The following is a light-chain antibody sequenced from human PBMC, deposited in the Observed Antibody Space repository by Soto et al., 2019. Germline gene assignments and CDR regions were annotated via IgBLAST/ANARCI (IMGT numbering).Light chain of an antibody. CDR1: QSVLYSSNNKNN. J-gene: IGKJ1*01. CDR2: WAS. Sequence: DIVMTQSPDSLAVSLGERATINCKSSQSVLYSSNNKNNLAWYQQKPGQPPKLLIYWASTRESGVPDRFSGSGSGTDFTLTISGLQAEDGAVYYCQQYYSAPETFGQGTKVEIK. CDR3: QQYYSAPET. V-gene: IGKV4-1*01.